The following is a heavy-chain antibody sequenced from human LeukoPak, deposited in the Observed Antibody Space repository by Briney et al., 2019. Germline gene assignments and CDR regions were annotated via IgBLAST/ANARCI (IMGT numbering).Heavy chain of an antibody. D-gene: IGHD6-19*01. V-gene: IGHV3-53*01. CDR1: GFTVSSNY. Sequence: PGGSLRLSCAASGFTVSSNYMSWVRQAPGKGLEWVSVIYSGGSTYYADSVKGRFTISRDNSKNTLYLQMNSLRAEDTAVYYCARRQQWRTGAFDIWGQGTMVTVSS. CDR3: ARRQQWRTGAFDI. CDR2: IYSGGST. J-gene: IGHJ3*02.